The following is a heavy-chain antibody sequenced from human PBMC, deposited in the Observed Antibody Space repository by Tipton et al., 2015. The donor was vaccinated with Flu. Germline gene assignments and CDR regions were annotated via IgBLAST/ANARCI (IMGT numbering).Heavy chain of an antibody. D-gene: IGHD5-24*01. Sequence: TLSLTCTVSGGSISSYYWSWIRQPPGKGLEWIGYIYYSGSTNYNPSLKSRVTISVDTSKNQFSLKLSSVTAADTAVYYCASGDLMAYTGAFDYWGQGTLVTVSS. CDR1: GGSISSYY. CDR2: IYYSGST. J-gene: IGHJ4*02. CDR3: ASGDLMAYTGAFDY. V-gene: IGHV4-59*08.